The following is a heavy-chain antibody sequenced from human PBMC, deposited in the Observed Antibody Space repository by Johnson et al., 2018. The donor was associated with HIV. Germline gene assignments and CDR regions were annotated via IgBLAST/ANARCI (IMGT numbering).Heavy chain of an antibody. CDR1: GFTFSSHD. CDR3: AKPPSMGADAFDI. Sequence: QVQLVESGGGVVQPGRSLRVSCGASGFTFSSHDMHWVRQAPGKGLEWVAVISYYGSNQYCADSVRGRFTISSENSNKTVYLQMNSLGPEDTAVYYCAKPPSMGADAFDIWGQGTMVTVSS. CDR2: ISYYGSNQ. J-gene: IGHJ3*02. V-gene: IGHV3-30*18. D-gene: IGHD3-16*01.